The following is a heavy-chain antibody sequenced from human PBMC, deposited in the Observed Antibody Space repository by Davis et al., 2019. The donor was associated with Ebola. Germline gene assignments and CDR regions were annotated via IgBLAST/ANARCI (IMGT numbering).Heavy chain of an antibody. CDR2: LGTSADT. V-gene: IGHV3-23*01. D-gene: IGHD3-22*01. J-gene: IGHJ4*02. CDR3: AKSTMIVGDWDFDY. CDR1: GFVFSNYV. Sequence: GESLKISCAASGFVFSNYVMSWVRQAPGKGLEWVSTLGTSADTYYADSVKGRFTISRDNSKNTLDLQMNSLRADDTAVYYCAKSTMIVGDWDFDYWGQGTLVTVSS.